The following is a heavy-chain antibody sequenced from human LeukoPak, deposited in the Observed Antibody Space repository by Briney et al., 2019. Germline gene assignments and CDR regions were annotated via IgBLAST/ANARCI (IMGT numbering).Heavy chain of an antibody. CDR3: ARGWLVVVPAGYFDY. D-gene: IGHD2-2*01. J-gene: IGHJ4*02. CDR2: IYYSGST. Sequence: SSETLSLTCTVSGGSISSSSYYWGWIRQPPGKGLEWIGSIYYSGSTYYNPSLKSRVTISVDTSKNQFSLKLSSVTAADTAVYYCARGWLVVVPAGYFDYWGQGTLVTVSS. CDR1: GGSISSSSYY. V-gene: IGHV4-39*07.